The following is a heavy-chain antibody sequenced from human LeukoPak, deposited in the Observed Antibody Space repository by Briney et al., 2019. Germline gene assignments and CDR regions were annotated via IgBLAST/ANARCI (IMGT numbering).Heavy chain of an antibody. CDR2: ISSNGGST. CDR1: GFTFSSYA. V-gene: IGHV3-64*01. J-gene: IGHJ4*02. Sequence: AGSLRLSCAASGFTFSSYAMHWVRQAPGKGLEYVSAISSNGGSTYYANSVKGRFTISRDNSKNTLYLQMGSLRAEDMAVYYCATETTFLRYFDYWGQGTLATVSS. CDR3: ATETTFLRYFDY. D-gene: IGHD3-9*01.